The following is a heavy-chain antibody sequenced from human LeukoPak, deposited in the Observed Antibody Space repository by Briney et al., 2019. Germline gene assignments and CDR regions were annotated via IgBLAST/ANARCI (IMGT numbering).Heavy chain of an antibody. V-gene: IGHV3-30*18. CDR1: GFTFSSYG. CDR3: AKGVEMATILGYFDY. J-gene: IGHJ4*02. D-gene: IGHD5-12*01. CDR2: ISYDGSIK. Sequence: PGGSLRLSCAASGFTFSSYGMHWVRQAPGKGLEWVAVISYDGSIKYYADSVKGRFTISRDNSKNTLYLQMYSLRAEDTAVYYCAKGVEMATILGYFDYWGQGTLVTVSS.